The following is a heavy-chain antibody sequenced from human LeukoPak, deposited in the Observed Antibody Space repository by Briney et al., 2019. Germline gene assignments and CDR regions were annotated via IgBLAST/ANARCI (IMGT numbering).Heavy chain of an antibody. Sequence: SETLSLTCTVSGGSVSGYYWSWIRQPPGKGLEYIGYIYYGGTTLYSPSLKGRVTISIDTSENQVSLKLTSVTAADTAVYYCARSLSTAGIDYWGQGTLVTVSS. V-gene: IGHV4-59*08. CDR3: ARSLSTAGIDY. CDR2: IYYGGTT. J-gene: IGHJ4*02. CDR1: GGSVSGYY. D-gene: IGHD2-2*01.